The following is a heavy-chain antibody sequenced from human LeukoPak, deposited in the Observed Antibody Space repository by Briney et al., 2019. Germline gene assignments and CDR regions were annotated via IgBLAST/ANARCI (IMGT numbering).Heavy chain of an antibody. Sequence: ASVKVSCKASGGTFSSYAMSWVRQAPGKGLEWVSAVRSDNGRAHYADSMKGRFTISRDNSKNTLYLQMNSLRAEDTAVYYCARGSQTGVAATGFDYWGQGTLVTVSS. CDR3: ARGSQTGVAATGFDY. CDR2: VRSDNGRA. D-gene: IGHD5-12*01. V-gene: IGHV3-23*01. CDR1: GGTFSSYA. J-gene: IGHJ4*02.